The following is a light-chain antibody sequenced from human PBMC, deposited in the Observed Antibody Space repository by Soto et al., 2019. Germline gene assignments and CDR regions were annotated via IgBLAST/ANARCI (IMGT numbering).Light chain of an antibody. CDR1: QGVSSNY. CDR2: GAS. J-gene: IGKJ4*01. Sequence: EIVLTQSPGTLSLSPWERATLSCRASQGVSSNYLAWYQHKPGQGPRLLIYGASSRATGIPDRFSGGGSGTDFTLTISRLEPEDFAVYYCQQFSSYPLTFGGGTKVDIK. V-gene: IGKV3-20*01. CDR3: QQFSSYPLT.